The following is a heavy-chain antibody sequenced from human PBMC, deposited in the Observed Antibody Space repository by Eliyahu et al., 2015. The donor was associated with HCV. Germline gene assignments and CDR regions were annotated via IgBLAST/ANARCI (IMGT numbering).Heavy chain of an antibody. CDR3: ASRLRRYCSGGSCDPGPAHFDI. CDR2: ISAYNGNT. J-gene: IGHJ3*02. Sequence: QVQLVQSGAEVKKPGASVXVSCKASGYXFTSYGISWXRQASGQGLEWMGWISAYNGNTNXAQKLQGRVTMTTDTSTSTAYMELRSLRSDDTAVYYCASRLRRYCSGGSCDPGPAHFDIWGQGTMVTVSS. CDR1: GYXFTSYG. V-gene: IGHV1-18*01. D-gene: IGHD2-15*01.